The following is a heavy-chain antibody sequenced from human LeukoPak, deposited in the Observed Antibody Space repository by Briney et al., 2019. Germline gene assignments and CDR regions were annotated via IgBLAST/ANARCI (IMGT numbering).Heavy chain of an antibody. V-gene: IGHV3-23*01. Sequence: GGSLRLSCAASGFTFSSYAMSWVRQAPGKGLEWVSAIRGSGGSTYYADSVKGRFTISRDNSKNTLYLQMNSLRAEDTAVYYCAKGSSSGSTGWFDPWGQGTLVTVSS. J-gene: IGHJ5*02. CDR2: IRGSGGST. CDR1: GFTFSSYA. CDR3: AKGSSSGSTGWFDP. D-gene: IGHD6-13*01.